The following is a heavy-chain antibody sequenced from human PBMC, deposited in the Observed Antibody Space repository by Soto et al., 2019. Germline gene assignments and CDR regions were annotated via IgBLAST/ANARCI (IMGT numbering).Heavy chain of an antibody. D-gene: IGHD3-22*01. J-gene: IGHJ4*02. CDR1: GFTFSDYY. CDR2: TSGSSSYT. CDR3: ARGIHYYDSSNYLGD. V-gene: IGHV3-11*05. Sequence: PGGSLRLSCAASGFTFSDYYMSWIRQAPGKGLEWVSYTSGSSSYTNYADSVKGRFTISRDNAKNSLYLQMNSLRAEDTAVYYCARGIHYYDSSNYLGDWGQGTPVTVSS.